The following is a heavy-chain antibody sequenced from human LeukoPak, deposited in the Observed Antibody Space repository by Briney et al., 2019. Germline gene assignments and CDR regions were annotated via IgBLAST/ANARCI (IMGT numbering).Heavy chain of an antibody. CDR1: GFTFSSYS. D-gene: IGHD3-22*01. Sequence: PGRSLRLSCAASGFTFSSYSMNWVRQAPGKGLEWVSSISSSSSYIYYADSVKGRFTISRDNAKNSLYLQMNSLRAEDTAVYYCERDRDYDSSGYYYFLAIDYWGQGTLVTVSS. J-gene: IGHJ4*02. V-gene: IGHV3-21*01. CDR2: ISSSSSYI. CDR3: ERDRDYDSSGYYYFLAIDY.